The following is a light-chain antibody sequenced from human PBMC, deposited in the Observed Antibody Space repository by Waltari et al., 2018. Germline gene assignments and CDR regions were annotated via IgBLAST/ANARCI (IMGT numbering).Light chain of an antibody. CDR1: RSNIGKNI. CDR3: AAWDDSLNGL. J-gene: IGLJ2*01. CDR2: SNN. V-gene: IGLV1-44*01. Sequence: QSVLTQPPHVSGPPGQRVTISCSDIRSNIGKNIGHWYQQVPGTAPNLLIFSNNQRSSGVPDRFSGSKSGTSASLAISGLQSEDEADYFCAAWDDSLNGLFGGGTKLTVL.